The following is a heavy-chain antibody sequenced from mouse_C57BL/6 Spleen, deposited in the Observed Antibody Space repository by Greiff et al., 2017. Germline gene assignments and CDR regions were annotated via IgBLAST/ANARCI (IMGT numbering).Heavy chain of an antibody. CDR2: ISDGGSYT. J-gene: IGHJ4*01. V-gene: IGHV5-4*01. CDR1: GFTFSSYA. CDR3: ARDGGYGHEGYAMDY. D-gene: IGHD2-2*01. Sequence: EVKLQESGGGLVKPGGSLKLSCAASGFTFSSYAMSWVRQTPEKRLEWVATISDGGSYTYYPDNVKGRFPISRDNAKNNLYLQMSQLKSEDTAMYYCARDGGYGHEGYAMDYWGQGTSVTVSS.